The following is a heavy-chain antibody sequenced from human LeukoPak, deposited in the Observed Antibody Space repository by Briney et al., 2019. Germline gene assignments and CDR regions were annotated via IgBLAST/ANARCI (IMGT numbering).Heavy chain of an antibody. D-gene: IGHD1-14*01. CDR1: GFTFSGYA. CDR3: ARGGLYKFDY. CDR2: VIGSGGNT. V-gene: IGHV3-23*01. Sequence: GGSLRLSCAASGFTFSGYAMSWVRQAPGKGLEWVSTVIGSGGNTYYADSVRGRFTISRDNSKNTLYLQINSLVADDTAVYYCARGGLYKFDYWGQGTLVTVSS. J-gene: IGHJ4*02.